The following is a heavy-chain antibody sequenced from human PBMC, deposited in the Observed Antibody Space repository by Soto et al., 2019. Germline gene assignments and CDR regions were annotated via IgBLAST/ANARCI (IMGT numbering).Heavy chain of an antibody. CDR3: ARIPEYTGYGMDV. J-gene: IGHJ6*02. Sequence: GPTLVNPTQTLTMTCTFSGFSLSNSGMCVSWIRQPPGKALEWLALIDWDDDKYYSTSLKTRLTISKDTSKNQVVLTMTNMDPVDTATYYCARIPEYTGYGMDVWGQGTTVTVSS. CDR2: IDWDDDK. V-gene: IGHV2-70*01. D-gene: IGHD1-1*01. CDR1: GFSLSNSGMC.